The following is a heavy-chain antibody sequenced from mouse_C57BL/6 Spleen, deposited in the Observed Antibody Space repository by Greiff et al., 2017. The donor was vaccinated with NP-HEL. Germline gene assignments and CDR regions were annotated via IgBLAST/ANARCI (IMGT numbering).Heavy chain of an antibody. J-gene: IGHJ1*03. CDR2: IHPNSGST. CDR3: ARDYYGSSYWYFDV. CDR1: GYTFTSYW. Sequence: QVQLQQPGAELVKPGASVKLSCKASGYTFTSYWMHWVKQRPGQGLEWIGMIHPNSGSTNYNEKFKSKATLTADKSSSTAYMQLSSLTSEDSAVYYCARDYYGSSYWYFDVWGTGTTVTVSS. V-gene: IGHV1-64*01. D-gene: IGHD1-1*01.